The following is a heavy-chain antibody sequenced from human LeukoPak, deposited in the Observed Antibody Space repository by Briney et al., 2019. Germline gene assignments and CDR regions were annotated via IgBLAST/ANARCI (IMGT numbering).Heavy chain of an antibody. Sequence: PSETLSLTCSVSGVSISSSSYYWGWIRQPPGKGLEWIGSIYYSGSTHYNPSLKSRLAISVDTSQNRSALKRRSVTAADTAVYYCARQKYCYGSGSYCGINWFDPWGQGALVTVSS. CDR2: IYYSGST. D-gene: IGHD3-10*01. CDR3: ARQKYCYGSGSYCGINWFDP. CDR1: GVSISSSSYY. J-gene: IGHJ5*02. V-gene: IGHV4-39*01.